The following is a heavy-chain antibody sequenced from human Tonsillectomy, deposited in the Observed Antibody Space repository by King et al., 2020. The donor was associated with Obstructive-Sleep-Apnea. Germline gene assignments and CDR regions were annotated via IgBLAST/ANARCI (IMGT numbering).Heavy chain of an antibody. CDR2: IYYSGST. J-gene: IGHJ6*02. CDR1: GGSISNYY. D-gene: IGHD2-2*01. CDR3: ARSLLPLSCTSTRCCAHFYYLLDV. Sequence: VQLQESGPGLVKPSETLSLTCTVSGGSISNYYWSWIRQPPGKGLEWIGYIYYSGSTTYNPSLKSRVTISVDTSKNQFSLKLSSVTAADTAVYYCARSLLPLSCTSTRCCAHFYYLLDVWGQGTTVTVSS. V-gene: IGHV4-59*01.